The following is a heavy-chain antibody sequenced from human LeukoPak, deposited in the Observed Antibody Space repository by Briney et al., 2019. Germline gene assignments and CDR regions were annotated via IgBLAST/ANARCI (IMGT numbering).Heavy chain of an antibody. CDR1: GFTFSDYW. D-gene: IGHD2-15*01. CDR2: IRYDGNEK. J-gene: IGHJ6*02. Sequence: PGGSLRLSCAASGFTFSDYWMSWVRQAPGKGLECVASIRYDGNEKYYMESVKGRFTTSRDHAKNSLYLQIDNLRAEDTARYFCARDRRRGVAGYGLDVWGQGTTVTVSS. CDR3: ARDRRRGVAGYGLDV. V-gene: IGHV3-7*01.